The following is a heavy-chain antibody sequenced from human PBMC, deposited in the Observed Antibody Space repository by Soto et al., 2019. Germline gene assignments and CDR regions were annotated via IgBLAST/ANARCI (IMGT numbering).Heavy chain of an antibody. CDR2: IRSKAYGGTT. CDR3: TRDRVVLWLGELLTDHYYYYGMDV. CDR1: GFTFGDYV. J-gene: IGHJ6*02. D-gene: IGHD3-10*01. V-gene: IGHV3-49*03. Sequence: SLRLSCTASGFTFGDYVMSWFRQAPGKGLEWVGFIRSKAYGGTTEYAASVKGRFTISRDDSKSIAYLQMNSLKTEDTAVYYCTRDRVVLWLGELLTDHYYYYGMDVWGQGTTVTVSS.